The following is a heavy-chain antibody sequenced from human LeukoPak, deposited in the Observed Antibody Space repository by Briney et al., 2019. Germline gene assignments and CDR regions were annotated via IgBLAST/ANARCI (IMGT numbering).Heavy chain of an antibody. CDR1: GYTFSSYS. CDR3: VRLRRNSDTSGFYYYYDY. CDR2: ISVRSNYI. V-gene: IGHV3-21*01. D-gene: IGHD3-22*01. J-gene: IGHJ4*02. Sequence: GGSLRLSCAASGYTFSSYSINWVRQAPGKGLEWVSSISVRSNYIYYADSVRGRFSISRDDARDSLYLQMNSLRAEDTAVYYCVRLRRNSDTSGFYYYYDYWGQGTLVTVS.